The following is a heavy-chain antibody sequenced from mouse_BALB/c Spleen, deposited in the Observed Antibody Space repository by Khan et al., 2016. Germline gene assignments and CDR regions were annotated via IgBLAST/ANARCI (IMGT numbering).Heavy chain of an antibody. D-gene: IGHD2-1*01. J-gene: IGHJ4*01. CDR2: INPYNDGT. CDR3: ASNGNFYAMDY. Sequence: VQLQQSGPELVKPGASVKMSCKASGYTFTSYVMHWVKQKPGQGLEWIGYINPYNDGTKYNEKFKGKATLTSDKSSSTAYMELSSLTSEDSAVYYCASNGNFYAMDYWGQGTSVTVSS. CDR1: GYTFTSYV. V-gene: IGHV1S136*01.